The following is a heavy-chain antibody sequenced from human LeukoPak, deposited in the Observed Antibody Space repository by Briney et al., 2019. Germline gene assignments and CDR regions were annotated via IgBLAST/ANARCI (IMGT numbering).Heavy chain of an antibody. CDR3: ARRQMATIRGFDY. Sequence: SETLSLTCTVSGGSISSYYWSWIRQPPGKGLEWIGSIYYSGSTYYNPSLKSRVTISVDTSKNQFSLKLSSVTAADTAVYYCARRQMATIRGFDYWGQGTLVTVSS. D-gene: IGHD5-24*01. V-gene: IGHV4-59*01. J-gene: IGHJ4*02. CDR2: IYYSGST. CDR1: GGSISSYY.